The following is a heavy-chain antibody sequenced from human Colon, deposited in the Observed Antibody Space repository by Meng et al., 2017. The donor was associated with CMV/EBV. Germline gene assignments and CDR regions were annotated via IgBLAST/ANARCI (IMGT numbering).Heavy chain of an antibody. CDR3: ARDGGLHRRGGDFDY. J-gene: IGHJ4*02. V-gene: IGHV3-21*01. D-gene: IGHD3-16*01. CDR2: ISSSSSYI. Sequence: GESLKISCAASGFTFSSYSMNWVRQAPGKGLEWVSSISSSSSYIYYADSVKGRFTISRDNAKNTLYLQMNSLRAEDTAVYYCARDGGLHRRGGDFDYWGQGTLVTVSS. CDR1: GFTFSSYS.